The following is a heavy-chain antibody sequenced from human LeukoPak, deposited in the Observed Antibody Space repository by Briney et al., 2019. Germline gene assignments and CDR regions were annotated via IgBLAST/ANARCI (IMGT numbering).Heavy chain of an antibody. J-gene: IGHJ5*02. CDR1: GYTFTGYY. V-gene: IGHV1-2*02. D-gene: IGHD2-2*01. CDR3: ARDGDQLDLTWFDP. CDR2: INPNSGGT. Sequence: RASVKVSCKASGYTFTGYYMHWVRQAPGQGLEWMGWINPNSGGTNYAQKFQGRVTMTRDTSISTAYMELSRLRSDDTAVYYCARDGDQLDLTWFDPWGQGTLVTVSS.